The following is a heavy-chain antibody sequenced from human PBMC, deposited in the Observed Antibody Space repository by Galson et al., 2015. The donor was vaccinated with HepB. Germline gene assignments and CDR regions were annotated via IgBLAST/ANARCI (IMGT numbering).Heavy chain of an antibody. V-gene: IGHV3-30*18. CDR3: AKDADIVLIAAAILDY. Sequence: SLRLSCAASGFIFSSYGMHWVRQAPGKGLEWVAVISDDDSKNHYADSVKGRFTISRENSKNTLYLQMNSLRPEDTAVYYCAKDADIVLIAAAILDYWGQGTLVTVSP. CDR1: GFIFSSYG. CDR2: ISDDDSKN. D-gene: IGHD2-2*01. J-gene: IGHJ4*02.